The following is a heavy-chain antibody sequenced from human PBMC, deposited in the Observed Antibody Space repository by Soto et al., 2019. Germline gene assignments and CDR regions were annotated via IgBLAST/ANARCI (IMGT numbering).Heavy chain of an antibody. CDR2: INPSGGST. V-gene: IGHV1-46*03. CDR3: AKGEHIWFGELLPTTYYFDY. Sequence: ASVKVSCKASGYTFTSYYMHWVRQAPGQGLEWMGIINPSGGSTSYAQKFQGRVTMTRDTSTSTVYMELSSLRSEDTAVYYCAKGEHIWFGELLPTTYYFDYWGQGTLVTVSS. D-gene: IGHD3-10*01. J-gene: IGHJ4*02. CDR1: GYTFTSYY.